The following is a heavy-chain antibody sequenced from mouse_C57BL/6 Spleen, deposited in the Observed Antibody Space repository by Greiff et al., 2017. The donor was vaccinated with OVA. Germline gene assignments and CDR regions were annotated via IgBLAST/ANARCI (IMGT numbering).Heavy chain of an antibody. Sequence: QVQLQQSGPELVKPGASVKISCKASGYAFSSSWMNWVKQRPGKGLEWIGRIYPGDGDTNYNGKFKGKATLTADKSSSTAYMQLSSLTSEDSAVYFCATYDYGEGFAYWGQGTLVTVSA. CDR3: ATYDYGEGFAY. CDR1: GYAFSSSW. CDR2: IYPGDGDT. J-gene: IGHJ3*01. D-gene: IGHD2-4*01. V-gene: IGHV1-82*01.